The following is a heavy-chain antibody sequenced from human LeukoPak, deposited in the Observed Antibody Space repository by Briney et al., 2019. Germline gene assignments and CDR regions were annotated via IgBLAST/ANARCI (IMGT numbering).Heavy chain of an antibody. Sequence: GGSLRLSCAASGFTFSSYEMNWVRQAPGKGLECVSYISSSGSTIYYADSVKGRFTISRDNAKNSLYLQMNSLRAEDTAVYYCAREAMYSSGWYDAFDIWGQGTMVTVSS. CDR2: ISSSGSTI. V-gene: IGHV3-48*03. CDR1: GFTFSSYE. D-gene: IGHD6-19*01. CDR3: AREAMYSSGWYDAFDI. J-gene: IGHJ3*02.